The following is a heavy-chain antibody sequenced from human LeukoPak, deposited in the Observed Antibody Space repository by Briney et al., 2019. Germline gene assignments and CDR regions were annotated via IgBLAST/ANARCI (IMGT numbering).Heavy chain of an antibody. CDR3: ARGDIVVVVAATHEYFQH. Sequence: GRSLRLSCAASRFTFSNYGMHWVRQAPGKGLEWVAVIWYDGSNKYYADSVKGRFTISRDNSKNTLYLQMNSLRAEDTAVYYCARGDIVVVVAATHEYFQHWGQGTLVTVSS. V-gene: IGHV3-33*01. CDR1: RFTFSNYG. J-gene: IGHJ1*01. CDR2: IWYDGSNK. D-gene: IGHD2-15*01.